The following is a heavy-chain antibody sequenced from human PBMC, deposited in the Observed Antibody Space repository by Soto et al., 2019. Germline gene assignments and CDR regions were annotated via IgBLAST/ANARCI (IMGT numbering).Heavy chain of an antibody. V-gene: IGHV3-30-3*01. Sequence: GGSLRLSCTASGFTFSSYAMHWVRQAPGKGLEWVAIISFDGSNKYYADSVKGRFIISRDNSKNTLYLQMNSLRAEDTAVYYCARDRSFITDMVMDLDYWCQGTLVTVSS. D-gene: IGHD5-18*01. CDR2: ISFDGSNK. CDR3: ARDRSFITDMVMDLDY. CDR1: GFTFSSYA. J-gene: IGHJ4*02.